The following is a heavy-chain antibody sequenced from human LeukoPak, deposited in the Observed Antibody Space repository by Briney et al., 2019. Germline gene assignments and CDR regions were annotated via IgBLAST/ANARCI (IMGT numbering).Heavy chain of an antibody. V-gene: IGHV3-48*01. D-gene: IGHD5-12*01. J-gene: IGHJ5*02. CDR3: AREFSVTYSGYDHQYYNWFGP. CDR1: GFTFSSYS. Sequence: GGSLRLSCSASGFTFSSYSMNWLRQAPGKGLEGVSYISSSSSTIYYADSVKGRFPISRDNAKNSLYLQMNSLRAEDTAVYYCAREFSVTYSGYDHQYYNWFGPWGQGTLVTVSS. CDR2: ISSSSSTI.